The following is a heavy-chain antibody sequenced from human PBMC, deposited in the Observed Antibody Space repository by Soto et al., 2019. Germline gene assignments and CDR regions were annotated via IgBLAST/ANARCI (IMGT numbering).Heavy chain of an antibody. Sequence: PGGSLRLSCAASGFTFSSYSMNWVRKAPGKGLEWVSYISSSSSTIYYADTVKGRFTISRDNAKNSLYLQMNSLRDEDTSVYYCARENYGDYLNWFDPWGQGTLVTVSS. CDR2: ISSSSSTI. J-gene: IGHJ5*02. V-gene: IGHV3-48*02. CDR3: ARENYGDYLNWFDP. CDR1: GFTFSSYS. D-gene: IGHD4-17*01.